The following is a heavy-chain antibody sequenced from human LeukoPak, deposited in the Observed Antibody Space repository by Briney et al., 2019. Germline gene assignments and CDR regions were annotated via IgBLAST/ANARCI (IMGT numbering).Heavy chain of an antibody. CDR3: ARYHYGDYALDY. J-gene: IGHJ4*02. Sequence: SENLSLTCTVSGGSISSYYWSWIRQPPGKGLGCIGYIYYSGSTNYNPSLKSRVTISVDTSKNQFSLKLSSVTAADTAVYYCARYHYGDYALDYWGQGTLVTVSS. D-gene: IGHD4-17*01. CDR1: GGSISSYY. V-gene: IGHV4-59*08. CDR2: IYYSGST.